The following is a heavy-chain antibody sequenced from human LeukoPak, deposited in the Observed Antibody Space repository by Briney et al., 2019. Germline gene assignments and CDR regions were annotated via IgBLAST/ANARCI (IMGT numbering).Heavy chain of an antibody. CDR1: GGSINY. V-gene: IGHV4-39*01. Sequence: SETLSLTCTVSGGSINYGGWIRQPPGKGLEWIGSLYYSGTTHYNPSLKSRVTISVDTSKNQFSLKLSSVTAADTAVYYCARHYGPWGQGTLVTVSS. J-gene: IGHJ5*02. D-gene: IGHD3-10*01. CDR3: ARHYGP. CDR2: LYYSGTT.